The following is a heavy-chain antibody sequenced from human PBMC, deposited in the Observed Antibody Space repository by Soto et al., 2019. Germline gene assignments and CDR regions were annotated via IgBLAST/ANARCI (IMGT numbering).Heavy chain of an antibody. CDR3: ARDLRPRGYYFDY. Sequence: QVQLVQSGAEVKKPGSSVKVSCKASGGTFSSYAISWVRQAPGQGLEWMGGINHIFGTANYAQKFQGTVTVTADKSTSTAYMELSSLRSEDTAVYYCARDLRPRGYYFDYWGQGTLVTVSS. CDR1: GGTFSSYA. J-gene: IGHJ4*02. V-gene: IGHV1-69*06. CDR2: INHIFGTA.